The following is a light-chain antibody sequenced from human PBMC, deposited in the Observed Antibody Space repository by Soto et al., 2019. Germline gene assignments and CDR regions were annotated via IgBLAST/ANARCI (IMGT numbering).Light chain of an antibody. V-gene: IGLV2-14*01. CDR3: SSYTSTYTVI. J-gene: IGLJ2*01. CDR1: SSDDGAYTS. Sequence: QSALTQPASVSGSPGQSITISCTGTSSDDGAYTSVSWYQQHPGKAPKLMIYEVSNRPSRVSNRFSGSKSGNTASLTISRLQAEDEADYFCSSYTSTYTVIFGGGTKLTVL. CDR2: EVS.